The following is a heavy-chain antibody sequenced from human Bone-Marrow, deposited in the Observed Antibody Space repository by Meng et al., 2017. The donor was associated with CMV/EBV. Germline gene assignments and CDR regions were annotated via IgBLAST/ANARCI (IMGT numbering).Heavy chain of an antibody. J-gene: IGHJ4*02. V-gene: IGHV1-24*01. Sequence: ASVKVSCKVSGYSLTELSMHWVRQAPGKGLEWMASFDPENGESFYAQRFQDRVTMTEDTSTDTAYMELSSLRSEDTAVYYCATALVVPAAIHFDYWGQGTLVTVSS. CDR2: FDPENGES. CDR3: ATALVVPAAIHFDY. CDR1: GYSLTELS. D-gene: IGHD2-2*01.